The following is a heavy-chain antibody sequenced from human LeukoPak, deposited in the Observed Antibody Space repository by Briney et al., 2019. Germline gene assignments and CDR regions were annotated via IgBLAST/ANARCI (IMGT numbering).Heavy chain of an antibody. CDR3: AREGSGWYGNFDY. V-gene: IGHV1-2*02. CDR1: GYTFTGYY. D-gene: IGHD6-19*01. CDR2: INPDSGGT. J-gene: IGHJ4*02. Sequence: ASVKVSCTASGYTFTGYYMHWVRQAPGQGLEWMGWINPDSGGTNYAQKFQGRVTMTRDTSISTAYMEVSRLRSDDTAVYYCAREGSGWYGNFDYWGQGTLVTVSS.